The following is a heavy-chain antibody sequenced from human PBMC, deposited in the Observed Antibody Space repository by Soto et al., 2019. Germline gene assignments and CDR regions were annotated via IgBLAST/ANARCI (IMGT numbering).Heavy chain of an antibody. CDR2: TYYRSKWYN. Sequence: PSQTLSLTCAISGDSVSSNSAALNCIMQSPSRGLEWLGRTYYRSKWYNDYAVSVKSRITINPDTSKNQFSLQLNSVTPEDTAVYYCAREITIFGNRYYYYYGMDVWGQGTTVTVSS. V-gene: IGHV6-1*01. CDR3: AREITIFGNRYYYYYGMDV. J-gene: IGHJ6*02. D-gene: IGHD3-3*01. CDR1: GDSVSSNSAA.